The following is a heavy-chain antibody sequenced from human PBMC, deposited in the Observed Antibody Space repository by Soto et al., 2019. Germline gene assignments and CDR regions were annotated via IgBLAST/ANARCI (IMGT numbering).Heavy chain of an antibody. Sequence: GGSLRLSCAASGFTFDDYAMHWVRQAPGRGLEWVSGISWNSGSIGYADSVKGRFTISRDNAKNSLYLQMNSLRAEDTALYYCAKDAIQAAVIGNRWFDPWGQGTLVTVSS. CDR3: AKDAIQAAVIGNRWFDP. V-gene: IGHV3-9*01. J-gene: IGHJ5*02. D-gene: IGHD2-2*01. CDR2: ISWNSGSI. CDR1: GFTFDDYA.